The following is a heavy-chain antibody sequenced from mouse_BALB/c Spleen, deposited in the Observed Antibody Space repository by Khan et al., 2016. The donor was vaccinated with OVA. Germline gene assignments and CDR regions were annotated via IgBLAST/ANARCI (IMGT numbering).Heavy chain of an antibody. CDR2: INPSNGGT. J-gene: IGHJ3*01. D-gene: IGHD2-4*01. CDR1: GYTFTSYY. Sequence: QVQLQQSGAELVKPGASVKLSCKASGYTFTSYYMYWVKQRPGQGLEWIGEINPSNGGTNFNEKFKSTATLTVDKSSSTAYMQLSSLTSEDSAVYYGTRRGTMITTSFAYWGQGTLVTVSA. V-gene: IGHV1S81*02. CDR3: TRRGTMITTSFAY.